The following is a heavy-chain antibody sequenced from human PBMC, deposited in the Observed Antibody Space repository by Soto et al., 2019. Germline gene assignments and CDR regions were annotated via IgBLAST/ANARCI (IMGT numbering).Heavy chain of an antibody. CDR2: INHSGST. D-gene: IGHD3-10*01. CDR3: AREAYGSGSDY. Sequence: QVQLQQWGAGLLKPSETLSLTCAVYGGSFSGYYWSWIRQPPGKGLEWIGEINHSGSTNYNPSLKSRVTISVDTSKNQFSLKLSSVTAADTAVYYCAREAYGSGSDYWGQGTLVTVSS. CDR1: GGSFSGYY. V-gene: IGHV4-34*01. J-gene: IGHJ4*02.